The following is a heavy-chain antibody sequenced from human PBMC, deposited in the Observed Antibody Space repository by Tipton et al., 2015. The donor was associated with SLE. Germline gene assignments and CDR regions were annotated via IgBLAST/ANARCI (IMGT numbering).Heavy chain of an antibody. CDR1: GGSFSSYY. CDR2: IYYSGST. V-gene: IGHV4-59*08. CDR3: ARPRIVGATSPFDY. D-gene: IGHD1-26*01. J-gene: IGHJ4*02. Sequence: TLSLTCAVYGGSFSSYYWSWIRQPPGKGLEWIGYIYYSGSTNYNPSLKSRVTITVDTSKNQFSLKLSSVTAADTAVYYCARPRIVGATSPFDYWGQGTLVTVSS.